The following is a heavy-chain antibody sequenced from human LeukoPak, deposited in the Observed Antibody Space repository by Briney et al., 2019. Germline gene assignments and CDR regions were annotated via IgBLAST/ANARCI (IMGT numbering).Heavy chain of an antibody. CDR3: ARATYDYVWGSYRYNSQFDY. J-gene: IGHJ4*02. V-gene: IGHV3-11*01. CDR1: GFTFTDYY. CDR2: ISSSSSTI. D-gene: IGHD3-16*02. Sequence: GGSLRLSCAASGFTFTDYYMSWIRQAPGKGLEWVSHISSSSSTIYYVDSVKGRFTISRDNARNSLYLQLNSLRAEDTAVYYCARATYDYVWGSYRYNSQFDYWGQGTLVTVSS.